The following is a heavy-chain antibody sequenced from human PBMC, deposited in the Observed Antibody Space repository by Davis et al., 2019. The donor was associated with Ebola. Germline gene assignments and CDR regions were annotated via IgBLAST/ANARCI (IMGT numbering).Heavy chain of an antibody. Sequence: PGGSLRLSCAASGFTFSSYSMNWVRQAPGKGLEWVANIKQDGSEKYYVDSVKGRFTISRDNAKNSLYLQMNSLRAEDTAVYYCARDPLAAGTGMDVWGQGTTVTVSS. CDR2: IKQDGSEK. D-gene: IGHD6-13*01. CDR1: GFTFSSYS. CDR3: ARDPLAAGTGMDV. V-gene: IGHV3-7*03. J-gene: IGHJ6*02.